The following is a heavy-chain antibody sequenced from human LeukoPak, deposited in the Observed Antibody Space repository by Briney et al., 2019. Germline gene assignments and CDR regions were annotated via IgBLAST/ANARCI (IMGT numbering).Heavy chain of an antibody. Sequence: GGSLKLSCAASGFTFSNYGMSWVRQAPGKGLEWVSGISDSGDSTYNADSVKGRFTISRDNSKKMLYLQMNSLRAEDTAVYYCTKSSRYYDSSGYYYIGGSDYWGQGTLVAVSS. J-gene: IGHJ4*02. CDR2: ISDSGDST. CDR3: TKSSRYYDSSGYYYIGGSDY. CDR1: GFTFSNYG. D-gene: IGHD3-22*01. V-gene: IGHV3-23*01.